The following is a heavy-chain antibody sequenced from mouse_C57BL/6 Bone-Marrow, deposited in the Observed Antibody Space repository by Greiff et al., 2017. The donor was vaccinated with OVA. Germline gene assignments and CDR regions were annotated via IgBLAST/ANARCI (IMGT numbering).Heavy chain of an antibody. Sequence: VKLQESGPGLVAPSQSLSITCTVSGFSLTSYAISWVRQPPGKGLEWLGVIWTGGGTHYNSALQSRLSISKDNSKSQVFLKMNSQQTDDTARYNCDSSLGYAMDYWGQGTSVTVSS. J-gene: IGHJ4*01. V-gene: IGHV2-9-1*01. CDR3: DSSLGYAMDY. CDR1: GFSLTSYA. D-gene: IGHD3-3*01. CDR2: IWTGGGT.